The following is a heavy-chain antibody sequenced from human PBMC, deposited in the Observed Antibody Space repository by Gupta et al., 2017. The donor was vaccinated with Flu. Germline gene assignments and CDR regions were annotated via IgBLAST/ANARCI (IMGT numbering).Heavy chain of an antibody. CDR1: GFTFSSYW. V-gene: IGHV3-7*01. CDR3: ARDCSSGWYANYYFDY. Sequence: EVQLVESGGGLVQPGGSLRLSCAASGFTFSSYWMSWVRQAPGKGLEWVANIKQDGSEKYYVDSVKGRFTISRDNAKNSLYLQMNSLRAEDTAVYYCARDCSSGWYANYYFDYWGQGTLVTVSS. CDR2: IKQDGSEK. J-gene: IGHJ4*02. D-gene: IGHD6-19*01.